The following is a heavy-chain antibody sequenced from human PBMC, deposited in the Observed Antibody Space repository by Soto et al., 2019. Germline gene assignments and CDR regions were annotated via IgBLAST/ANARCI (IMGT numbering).Heavy chain of an antibody. J-gene: IGHJ3*02. V-gene: IGHV4-38-2*01. Sequence: PSETLSLTCAVSGYSISSGYYWGWIRQPPGKGLEWIGSIYHSGSTYYNPSLKSRVTISVDTSKNQFSLKLSSVTAADTAVYYCARGRGDYVAFDIWGQGTMVTVS. CDR2: IYHSGST. CDR1: GYSISSGYY. CDR3: ARGRGDYVAFDI. D-gene: IGHD4-17*01.